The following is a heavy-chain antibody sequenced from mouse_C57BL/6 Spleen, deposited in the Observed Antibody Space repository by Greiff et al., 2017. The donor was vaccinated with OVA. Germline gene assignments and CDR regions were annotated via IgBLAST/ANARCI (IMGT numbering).Heavy chain of an antibody. D-gene: IGHD2-10*02. J-gene: IGHJ4*01. V-gene: IGHV1-52*01. Sequence: QVQLQQPGAELVRPGSSVKLSCKASGYTFTSYWMHWVKQRPIQGLEWIGNIDPSDSETHYNQKFKDKATLTVDKSSSTAYMQLSSLTSEDSAVYYCARHSIYAMDYWGQGTSVTVSS. CDR1: GYTFTSYW. CDR2: IDPSDSET. CDR3: ARHSIYAMDY.